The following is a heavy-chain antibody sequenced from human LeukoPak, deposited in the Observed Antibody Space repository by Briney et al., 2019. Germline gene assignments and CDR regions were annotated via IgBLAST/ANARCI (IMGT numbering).Heavy chain of an antibody. J-gene: IGHJ3*02. CDR1: GGSISSYY. CDR3: ARNNCSGGSCYPGDI. Sequence: SETLSLTCTVSGGSISSYYWSWIRQPAGKGLEWNGRIYTSGSTNYNPSLKSRVTMSVDTSKNQFSLKLSSVTAADTAVYYCARNNCSGGSCYPGDIWGQGTMVTVSS. V-gene: IGHV4-4*07. D-gene: IGHD2-15*01. CDR2: IYTSGST.